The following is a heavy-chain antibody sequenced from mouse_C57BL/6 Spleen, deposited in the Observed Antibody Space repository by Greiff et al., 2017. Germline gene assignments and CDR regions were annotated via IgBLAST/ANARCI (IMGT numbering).Heavy chain of an antibody. V-gene: IGHV1-39*01. Sequence: VQLQQSGPELVKPGASVKISCKASGYSFTDYNMNWVKQSNGKSLEWIGVINPNYGTTSSNQKFKGKATLTVDHSSSTAYMQLNSLTSEDSAVDYCAKPLCGDYAMDYWGQGTSVTVSS. CDR1: GYSFTDYN. CDR2: INPNYGTT. J-gene: IGHJ4*01. CDR3: AKPLCGDYAMDY.